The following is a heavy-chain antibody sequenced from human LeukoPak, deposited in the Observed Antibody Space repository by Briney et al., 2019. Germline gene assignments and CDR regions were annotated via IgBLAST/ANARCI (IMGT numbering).Heavy chain of an antibody. D-gene: IGHD2-2*01. CDR3: AGESGCHNVVCFAYYYDGLDV. J-gene: IGHJ6*02. CDR2: MYSGGKT. V-gene: IGHV3-53*01. Sequence: GGSLRPCCAVAGVTVSSNYLSWGRQAPGNVLGWLSMMYSGGKTAYADSVRGRFTISRDNSKNTLYLQMNSLRGEDTAVYYCAGESGCHNVVCFAYYYDGLDVWGQGTTVTVSS. CDR1: GVTVSSNY.